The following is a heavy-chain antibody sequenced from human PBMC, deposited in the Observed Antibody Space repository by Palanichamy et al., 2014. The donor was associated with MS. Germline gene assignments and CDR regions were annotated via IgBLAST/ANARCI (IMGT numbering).Heavy chain of an antibody. CDR1: GFTFDDYA. CDR3: AKDIFVTYGSGTPDYYYYGMDV. V-gene: IGHV3-9*01. J-gene: IGHJ6*02. CDR2: ISWNSGSI. D-gene: IGHD3-10*01. Sequence: EVQLVESGGGLVQPGRSLRLSCAASGFTFDDYAMHWVRQAPGKGLEWVSGISWNSGSIGYADSVKGRFTISRDNAKNSLYLQMNSLRAEDTALYYCAKDIFVTYGSGTPDYYYYGMDVWGQGTTVTVSS.